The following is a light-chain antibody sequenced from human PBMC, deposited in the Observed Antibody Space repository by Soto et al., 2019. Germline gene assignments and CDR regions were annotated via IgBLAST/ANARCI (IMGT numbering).Light chain of an antibody. CDR1: QSVSSN. J-gene: IGKJ1*01. Sequence: ELVMTQSPATLSVSPGERATLSCRASQSVSSNLAWHQQKPGQAPRLLIYGASTRATGSPARFSGSGSGTEFTLTISSLQSEDFAVYYCQQYNNWPGTFGQGTKVDIK. CDR2: GAS. CDR3: QQYNNWPGT. V-gene: IGKV3-15*01.